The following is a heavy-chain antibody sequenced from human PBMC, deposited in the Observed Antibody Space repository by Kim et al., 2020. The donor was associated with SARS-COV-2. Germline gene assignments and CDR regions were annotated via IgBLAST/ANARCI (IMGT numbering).Heavy chain of an antibody. D-gene: IGHD3-3*02. CDR2: IHHSGKV. CDR1: GGSFSGFY. Sequence: SETLSLTCAVYGGSFSGFYWTWIRQSPGKGLEWIGEIHHSGKVNYNPSLQSRVIISVDTSENQVSLKVDSVTAADSAIYFCARGAITGLDTHIFDHWAQG. V-gene: IGHV4-34*01. CDR3: ARGAITGLDTHIFDH. J-gene: IGHJ1*01.